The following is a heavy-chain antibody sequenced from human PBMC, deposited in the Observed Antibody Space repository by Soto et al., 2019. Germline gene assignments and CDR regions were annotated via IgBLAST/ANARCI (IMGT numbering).Heavy chain of an antibody. CDR2: IYSGGTT. CDR3: ARGLVRAFFDY. V-gene: IGHV3-66*01. D-gene: IGHD3-10*01. CDR1: GFTVSDYY. J-gene: IGHJ4*02. Sequence: EVHLVESGGGLVQPGGSLRLSCEVSGFTVSDYYMSWVRQAPGKGLEWVSIIYSGGTTYYADSVKRRFTISRDTSKNTVFLQMNSLRDEDTAVYYCARGLVRAFFDYWGQGTLVTVSS.